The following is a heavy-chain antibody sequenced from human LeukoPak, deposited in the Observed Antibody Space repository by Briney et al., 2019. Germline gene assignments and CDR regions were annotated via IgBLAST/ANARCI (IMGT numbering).Heavy chain of an antibody. D-gene: IGHD3-22*01. Sequence: GGSLRLSCAASGFTFRNYAMTWVCQAPGKGLEWVSAISASGDNTYYADSLRGRFTISRDNSKNTLYLQMNSLRVEDTAVYYCASGGGYGDNDFWGQGTLATVSS. J-gene: IGHJ4*02. CDR3: ASGGGYGDNDF. CDR1: GFTFRNYA. V-gene: IGHV3-23*01. CDR2: ISASGDNT.